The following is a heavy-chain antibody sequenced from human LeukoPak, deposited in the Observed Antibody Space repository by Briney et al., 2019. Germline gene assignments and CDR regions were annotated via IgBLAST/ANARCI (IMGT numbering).Heavy chain of an antibody. V-gene: IGHV4-59*08. CDR2: IYYSGST. J-gene: IGHJ3*02. D-gene: IGHD5-24*01. Sequence: SETLSLTCTVSGGSISSYYWSWIRQPPGKGLEWIGYIYYSGSTNYNPSLKSRVTISVDTSKNQFSLKLSSVTAADTAVYYRARWLQPNDAFDIWGQGTMVTVSS. CDR1: GGSISSYY. CDR3: ARWLQPNDAFDI.